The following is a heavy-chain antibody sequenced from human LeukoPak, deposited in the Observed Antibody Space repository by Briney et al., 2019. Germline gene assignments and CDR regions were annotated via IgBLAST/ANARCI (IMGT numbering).Heavy chain of an antibody. J-gene: IGHJ4*02. CDR1: GXSFTSYW. CDR2: IDPSDSYI. V-gene: IGHV5-10-1*01. D-gene: IGHD6-13*01. Sequence: GESLKISCKGSGXSFTSYWISWVRQMPGKGLEWMGRIDPSDSYINYSPSFQGHVTISVDKSISTAYLQWSSLKASDTAMYYCARLQQIYYIDNWGQGTLVTVSS. CDR3: ARLQQIYYIDN.